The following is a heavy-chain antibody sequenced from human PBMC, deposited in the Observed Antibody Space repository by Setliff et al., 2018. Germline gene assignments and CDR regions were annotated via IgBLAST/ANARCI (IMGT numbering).Heavy chain of an antibody. V-gene: IGHV1-18*01. CDR2: ISADNGNT. J-gene: IGHJ6*02. D-gene: IGHD2-21*01. CDR3: ARDPSSDSSSADYYYYYYGMDV. Sequence: ASVKVSCKASGYTFTSYGISWVRQAPGQGLEWMGWISADNGNTNYAQNLQGRVTMTTDTSTSTAYMELRSLRSEDTAVYYCARDPSSDSSSADYYYYYYGMDVWGQGTTVTV. CDR1: GYTFTSYG.